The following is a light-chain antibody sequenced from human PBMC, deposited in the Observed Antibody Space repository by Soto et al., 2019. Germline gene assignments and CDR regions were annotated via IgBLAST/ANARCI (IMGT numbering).Light chain of an antibody. CDR3: QHAHNFPLT. CDR1: QDIGGW. J-gene: IGKJ1*01. V-gene: IGKV1-12*01. Sequence: QMTQSPSAVSASVGDRVTITCRASQDIGGWLAWYQQKPGKAPKLLIFAASSLQSGVPSRFSGTGSGTDFSLTISSLQPEDFATYYCQHAHNFPLTYGQGTKVDSK. CDR2: AAS.